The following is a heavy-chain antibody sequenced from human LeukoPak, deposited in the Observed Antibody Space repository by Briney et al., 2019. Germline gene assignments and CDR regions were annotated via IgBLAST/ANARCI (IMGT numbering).Heavy chain of an antibody. CDR1: GGSISSSSYY. CDR3: ARQSGPYASRWFDY. Sequence: SETLSLTCTVSGGSISSSSYYWGWIRQPPGKGLEWIGSIYYSGSTYYNPSLESRVTISVDTSKNQFSLKLSSVTAADTAVYYCARQSGPYASRWFDYWGQGILVTVSS. CDR2: IYYSGST. J-gene: IGHJ4*02. V-gene: IGHV4-39*01. D-gene: IGHD6-13*01.